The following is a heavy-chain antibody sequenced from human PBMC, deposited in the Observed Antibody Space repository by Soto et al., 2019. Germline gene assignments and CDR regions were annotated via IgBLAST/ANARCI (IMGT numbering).Heavy chain of an antibody. V-gene: IGHV3-23*01. CDR1: VCTFSTYA. Sequence: PVGSLRLSCASSVCTFSTYAMIWVRHAPGKCLEWVSAISGSGDSTYYADSVKGRFTISRDNSKNTLYLQMSSLRAEDTAIYYCAKDSFINLRGYDSYWGQGTLVTVSS. CDR3: AKDSFINLRGYDSY. D-gene: IGHD5-12*01. CDR2: ISGSGDST. J-gene: IGHJ4*02.